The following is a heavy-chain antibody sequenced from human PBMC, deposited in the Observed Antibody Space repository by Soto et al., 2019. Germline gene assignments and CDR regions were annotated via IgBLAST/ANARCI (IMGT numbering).Heavy chain of an antibody. CDR3: CFGGYYYDSSGYPLNWFDP. CDR1: GGTFSSYA. CDR2: IIPIFGTA. Sequence: SVKVSCKASGGTFSSYAISWVRQAPGQGLEWMGGIIPIFGTANYAQKFQGRVTITADESTSTAYMELSSLGSEDTAVYYCCFGGYYYDSSGYPLNWFDPWGQGTLVTVSS. D-gene: IGHD3-22*01. V-gene: IGHV1-69*13. J-gene: IGHJ5*02.